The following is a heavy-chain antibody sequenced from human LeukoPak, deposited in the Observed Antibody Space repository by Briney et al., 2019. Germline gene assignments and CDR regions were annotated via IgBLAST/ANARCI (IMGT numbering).Heavy chain of an antibody. CDR1: GYTFTSYG. D-gene: IGHD6-13*01. CDR2: ISAYNGNT. V-gene: IGHV1-18*01. CDR3: ARTKQRYYYYYYGMDV. Sequence: ASVKVSCKASGYTFTSYGISWVRQAPGQGLEWMGWISAYNGNTNYAQKLQGRVTMTTDTSTSTAYMELRSLRSDDTAVYYCARTKQRYYYYYYGMDVWGQGTTVTVSS. J-gene: IGHJ6*02.